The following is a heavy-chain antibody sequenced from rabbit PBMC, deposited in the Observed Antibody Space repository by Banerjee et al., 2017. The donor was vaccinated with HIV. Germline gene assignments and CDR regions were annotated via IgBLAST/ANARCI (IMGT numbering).Heavy chain of an antibody. CDR2: IYTSSGEV. Sequence: QQQLEESGGGLVKPGGTLTLTCKASGIDFSSYYYMCWVRQAPGKGLELIACIYTSSGEVYYANWTKGRFTISKTSSTTVTLQMTSLTAADTATYFCARGGYAGDDGSMANYFNLWGPGTLVTVS. CDR3: ARGGYAGDDGSMANYFNL. J-gene: IGHJ4*01. CDR1: GIDFSSYYY. D-gene: IGHD4-2*01. V-gene: IGHV1S45*01.